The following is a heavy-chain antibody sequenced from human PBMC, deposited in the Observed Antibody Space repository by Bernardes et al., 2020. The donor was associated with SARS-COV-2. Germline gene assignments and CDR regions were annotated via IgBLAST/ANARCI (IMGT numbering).Heavy chain of an antibody. Sequence: GGSLRLSCAASGFTFSSYGMTWVRQAPGKGLEWVSANSGSGGSTYYADSVKGRFTISRDNSKNTLYLQMNGLRAEDTAVYYCAKDVGYGGNSPFHYWGQRTLVTVSS. CDR2: NSGSGGST. D-gene: IGHD2-21*02. CDR3: AKDVGYGGNSPFHY. V-gene: IGHV3-23*01. J-gene: IGHJ4*03. CDR1: GFTFSSYG.